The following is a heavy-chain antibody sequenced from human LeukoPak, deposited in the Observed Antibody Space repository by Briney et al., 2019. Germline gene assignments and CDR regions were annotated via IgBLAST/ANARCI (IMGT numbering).Heavy chain of an antibody. CDR2: MNPNSGNT. Sequence: ASVKVSCKASGYTFTSYDINWVRQATGQGREWMGWMNPNSGNTGYAQKFQGRVTMTRNTSISTAYMELSSLRSEDTAVYYCARGRTTVIFGVVIIRAEYFQHWGQGTLVTVSS. V-gene: IGHV1-8*01. J-gene: IGHJ1*01. CDR1: GYTFTSYD. D-gene: IGHD3-3*01. CDR3: ARGRTTVIFGVVIIRAEYFQH.